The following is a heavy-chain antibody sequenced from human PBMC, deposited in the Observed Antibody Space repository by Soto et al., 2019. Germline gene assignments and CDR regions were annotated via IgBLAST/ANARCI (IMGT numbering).Heavy chain of an antibody. Sequence: GASVKVSCKASGYTFTSYYMRWVRQAPGQGLEWMGIINPSGGSTSYAQKFQGRVTMTRDTSTSTVNMELSSLRSKDTAVYYCAREKDSGYDQRYFDYWGQGTLVTSPQ. CDR2: INPSGGST. CDR3: AREKDSGYDQRYFDY. D-gene: IGHD5-12*01. V-gene: IGHV1-46*01. J-gene: IGHJ4*02. CDR1: GYTFTSYY.